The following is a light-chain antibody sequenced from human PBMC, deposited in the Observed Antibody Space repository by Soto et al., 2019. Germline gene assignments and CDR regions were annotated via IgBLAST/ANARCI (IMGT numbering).Light chain of an antibody. CDR1: QSVSND. J-gene: IGKJ1*01. CDR2: DTF. CDR3: VQRSTWPWT. Sequence: IVLTQSPATLSLSRGARATLSCRAGQSVSNDLAWYQQKPGQAPRLLIYDTFNRATGIPARFSGSGSGTDFTITISSLEPEDLSVYFCVQRSTWPWTSGQGTKVEIK. V-gene: IGKV3-11*01.